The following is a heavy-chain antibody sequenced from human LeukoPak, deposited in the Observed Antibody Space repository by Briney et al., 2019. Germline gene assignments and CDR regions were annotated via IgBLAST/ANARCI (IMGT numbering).Heavy chain of an antibody. CDR3: ARETLSRYCGGDCSLYYYYGMDV. J-gene: IGHJ6*02. CDR1: GFTFSSYS. V-gene: IGHV3-21*01. CDR2: ISSSSSYI. Sequence: GGSLRLSCAASGFTFSSYSMNWVRQAPGKGLEWVSSISSSSSYIYYADSVKGRFTISRDNAKNSLYLQMNSLRAEDTAVYYCARETLSRYCGGDCSLYYYYGMDVWGQGTTVTVSS. D-gene: IGHD2-21*02.